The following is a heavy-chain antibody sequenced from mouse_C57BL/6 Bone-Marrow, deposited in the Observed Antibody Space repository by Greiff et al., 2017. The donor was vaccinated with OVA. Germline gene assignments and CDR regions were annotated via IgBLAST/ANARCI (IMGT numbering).Heavy chain of an antibody. CDR3: ARRAAYYFDY. CDR1: GYSITSGYD. D-gene: IGHD3-1*01. Sequence: EVKLVESGPGMVKPSQSLSLTCTVTGYSITSGYDWHWIRHFPGNKLEWMGYISYSGSTNYNPSLKSRISITHDTSKNHFFLKLNSVTTEDTATYYCARRAAYYFDYWGQGTTLTVSS. CDR2: ISYSGST. J-gene: IGHJ2*01. V-gene: IGHV3-1*01.